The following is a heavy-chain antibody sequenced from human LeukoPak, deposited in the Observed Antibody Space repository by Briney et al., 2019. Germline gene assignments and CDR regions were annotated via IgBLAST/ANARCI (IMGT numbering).Heavy chain of an antibody. J-gene: IGHJ5*02. CDR3: ASLNYDSSGYYYVGWFDP. V-gene: IGHV4-39*01. CDR2: IYYSGST. Sequence: SETLSLTCTVSGGSISSSSYYWGWIRQPPGKGLEWIGSIYYSGSTYYNPSLKSRVTISLDTSKNQFSLKLSSVTAADTAVYYCASLNYDSSGYYYVGWFDPWGQGTLVTVSS. D-gene: IGHD3-22*01. CDR1: GGSISSSSYY.